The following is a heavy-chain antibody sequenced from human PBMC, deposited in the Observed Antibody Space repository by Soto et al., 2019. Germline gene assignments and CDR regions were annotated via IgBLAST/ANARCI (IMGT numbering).Heavy chain of an antibody. CDR3: ANQSGSGRYYNVVSGVLVVS. V-gene: IGHV3-66*01. J-gene: IGHJ4*02. CDR1: GFTVSGNY. Sequence: GGSLRLSCAVSGFTVSGNYMSWVRQAPGKGLEWVSVLYSDRNTYYADSVKDRFTISRDNSKNTLYLQMNSLRDEDTAVYYCANQSGSGRYYNVVSGVLVVSWGQATLVT. CDR2: LYSDRNT. D-gene: IGHD3-10*01.